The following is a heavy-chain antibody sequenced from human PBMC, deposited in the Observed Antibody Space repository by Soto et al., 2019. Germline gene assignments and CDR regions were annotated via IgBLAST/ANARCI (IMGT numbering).Heavy chain of an antibody. CDR2: IIPIFGTA. Sequence: SVKVSCKASGGTFSSYAISWVRQAPGQGLEWMGGIIPIFGTANYAQKFQGRVTITADKSTSTAYMELSSLRSEDTAVYYCAREDDSSGWRYFDYWGQGTLVTVSS. V-gene: IGHV1-69*06. CDR3: AREDDSSGWRYFDY. J-gene: IGHJ4*02. D-gene: IGHD3-22*01. CDR1: GGTFSSYA.